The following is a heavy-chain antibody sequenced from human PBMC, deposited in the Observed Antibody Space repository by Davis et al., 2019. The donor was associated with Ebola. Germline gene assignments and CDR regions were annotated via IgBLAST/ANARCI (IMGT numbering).Heavy chain of an antibody. D-gene: IGHD4-17*01. V-gene: IGHV3-9*01. CDR2: ISWNSGSI. CDR1: GFTFDDYA. J-gene: IGHJ4*02. Sequence: SLKISCAASGFTFDDYAMHWVRQAPGKGLEWVSGISWNSGSIGYADSVKGRFTISRDNAKNSLYLQMNSLRAEDTALYYCAKDRGGTYGDAVLDYWGQGTLVTVSS. CDR3: AKDRGGTYGDAVLDY.